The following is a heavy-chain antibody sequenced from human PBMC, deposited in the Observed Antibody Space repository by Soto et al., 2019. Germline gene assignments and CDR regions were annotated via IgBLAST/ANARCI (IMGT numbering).Heavy chain of an antibody. D-gene: IGHD6-6*01. V-gene: IGHV3-11*01. CDR1: GFTFSDYY. Sequence: QVQLVESGGGLVKPGGSLRLSCAASGFTFSDYYMSWIRQAPGKGLEWVSYISRSGSTIYYADSVKGRLTISRDNAKNSLYLQMNSLRAEDTAVYYCARAEYSSSSGENNWFDPWGQGTLVTVSS. CDR3: ARAEYSSSSGENNWFDP. CDR2: ISRSGSTI. J-gene: IGHJ5*02.